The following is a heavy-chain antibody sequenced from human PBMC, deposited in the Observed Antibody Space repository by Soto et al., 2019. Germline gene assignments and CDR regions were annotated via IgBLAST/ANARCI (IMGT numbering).Heavy chain of an antibody. J-gene: IGHJ4*02. D-gene: IGHD5-12*01. CDR2: INSDGSST. CDR1: GFTFSSYW. CDR3: ARAPDGYTLDY. Sequence: GGSLRLSCAASGFTFSSYWMRWVRQAPGKGLVWVSRINSDGSSTSYADSVKGRFTISRDNAKNTLYLQMNSRRAEDTAVYYCARAPDGYTLDYWGQGTLVTVSS. V-gene: IGHV3-74*01.